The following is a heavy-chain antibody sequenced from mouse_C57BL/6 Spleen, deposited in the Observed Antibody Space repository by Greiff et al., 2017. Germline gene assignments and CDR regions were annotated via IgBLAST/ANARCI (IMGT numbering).Heavy chain of an antibody. J-gene: IGHJ1*03. CDR3: ARRVAPYGSYWYFDV. Sequence: VQLQQSGAELVKPGASVKLSCTASGFNIKDYYMHWVKQRTEQGLEWIGRIDPEDGETTYAPKFQGKATITADTSSNTAYLQLSSLTSEDTAVYYCARRVAPYGSYWYFDVWGTGTTVTVSS. CDR1: GFNIKDYY. CDR2: IDPEDGET. V-gene: IGHV14-2*01. D-gene: IGHD2-1*01.